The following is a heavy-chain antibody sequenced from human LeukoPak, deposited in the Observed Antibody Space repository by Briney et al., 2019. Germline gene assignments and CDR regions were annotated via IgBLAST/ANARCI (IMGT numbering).Heavy chain of an antibody. CDR3: VSGGMTTGTF. Sequence: PSETLSLTCAVYGGSFSGYYWSWIRQPPGKGLEWIGEINHSGSTNYNPSLKSRVTISVDTSENQFSLKLSSVTAADTAVYYCVSGGMTTGTFWGQGTLVTVSS. D-gene: IGHD4-17*01. CDR1: GGSFSGYY. J-gene: IGHJ4*02. V-gene: IGHV4-34*01. CDR2: INHSGST.